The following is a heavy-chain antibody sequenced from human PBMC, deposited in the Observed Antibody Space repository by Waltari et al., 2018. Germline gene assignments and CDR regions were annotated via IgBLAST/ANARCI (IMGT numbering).Heavy chain of an antibody. CDR3: AKAPLSVAAAGSYYYYMDV. J-gene: IGHJ6*03. CDR1: GFTFSSYA. Sequence: EVQLVESGGGLVQPGGSLRLSCAASGFTFSSYAMSWVRQAPGKGLEWVSAISGSGGSTYYVDSVKGRFTIAGDDAKSALYVQRNSLRAEDTAVYYCAKAPLSVAAAGSYYYYMDVWGKGTTVTVSS. V-gene: IGHV3-23*04. D-gene: IGHD6-13*01. CDR2: ISGSGGST.